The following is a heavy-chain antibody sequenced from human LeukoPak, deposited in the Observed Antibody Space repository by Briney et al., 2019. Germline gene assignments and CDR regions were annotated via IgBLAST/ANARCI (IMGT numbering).Heavy chain of an antibody. CDR3: ARDIPSDGNYYDSSGYYRNDY. CDR1: GYSISSGYY. J-gene: IGHJ4*02. V-gene: IGHV4-38-2*02. CDR2: IYHSGST. Sequence: SETLSLTCTVSGYSISSGYYWGWIRQPPGKGLEWIGSIYHSGSTYYNPSLKSRVTISVDTSKNQFSLKLSSVTAADTAVYYCARDIPSDGNYYDSSGYYRNDYWGQGTLVTVSS. D-gene: IGHD3-22*01.